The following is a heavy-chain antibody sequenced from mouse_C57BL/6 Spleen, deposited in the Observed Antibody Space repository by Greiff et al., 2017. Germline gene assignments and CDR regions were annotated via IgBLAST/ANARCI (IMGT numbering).Heavy chain of an antibody. Sequence: QVQLQQPGAELVKPGASVKLSCKASGYTFTSYWMQWVKQRPGQGLEWIGEIDPSDSYTNYNQKFKGKATLTVDTSSSTAYMQLSSLTSEDSAVYYCARGTKGDGSGFAYWGQGTLVTVSA. J-gene: IGHJ3*01. D-gene: IGHD1-1*01. CDR2: IDPSDSYT. V-gene: IGHV1-50*01. CDR1: GYTFTSYW. CDR3: ARGTKGDGSGFAY.